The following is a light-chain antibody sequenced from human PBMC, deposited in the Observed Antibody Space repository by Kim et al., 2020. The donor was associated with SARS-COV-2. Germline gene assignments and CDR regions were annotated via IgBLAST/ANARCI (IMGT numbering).Light chain of an antibody. CDR1: SSDVGGYNY. CDR2: DVS. V-gene: IGLV2-11*01. CDR3: CSYVGRV. J-gene: IGLJ2*01. Sequence: QSALTQPRSVSGSPGQSVTISCTGTSSDVGGYNYVSWYQQHPGKAPKLMIYDVSKRPSGVPDRFSGSKSGNTASLTISGLQAEDEADYYCCSYVGRVFGGGTQLTVL.